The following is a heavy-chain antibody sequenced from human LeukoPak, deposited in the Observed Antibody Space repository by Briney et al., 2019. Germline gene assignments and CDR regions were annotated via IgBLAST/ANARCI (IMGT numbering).Heavy chain of an antibody. J-gene: IGHJ4*02. CDR1: GFTFSSYS. Sequence: GGSLRLSRAASGFTFSSYSMNWVRQAPGKGLEWVSSISSSSSYIYYADSVKGRFTISRDNAKNSLYLQMNSLRAEDTAVYYCARDSSGDYAPGYFDYWGQGTLVTVSS. CDR2: ISSSSSYI. V-gene: IGHV3-21*01. CDR3: ARDSSGDYAPGYFDY. D-gene: IGHD4-17*01.